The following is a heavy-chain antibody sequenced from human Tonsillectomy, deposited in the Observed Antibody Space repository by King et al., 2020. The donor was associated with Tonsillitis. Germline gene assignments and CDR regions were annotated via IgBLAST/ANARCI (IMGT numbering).Heavy chain of an antibody. J-gene: IGHJ3*02. D-gene: IGHD5-18*01. CDR1: GGSISSSSYF. V-gene: IGHV4-39*01. Sequence: VQLQESGPGLVKPSETLSLTCTVSGGSISSSSYFWAWIRQPPGKGLEWIGSISYSGSTNYNPSLNSRVTISVGTSKNQFSLKLSSVTAADTAVYYCARRFTGSTYSFTFDIWGQGTMVTVCS. CDR3: ARRFTGSTYSFTFDI. CDR2: ISYSGST.